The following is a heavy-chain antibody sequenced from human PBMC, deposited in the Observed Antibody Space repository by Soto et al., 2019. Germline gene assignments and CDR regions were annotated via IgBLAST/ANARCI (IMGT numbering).Heavy chain of an antibody. J-gene: IGHJ4*02. CDR3: TRDPYGGSRYYFDS. Sequence: GGSLRLSCAASGFSFSNYAMHWVRQSPGKGLEWVAVIWYDGSNKYYADSVKGRFTISKDNSQTTVYLQMNSLGAEDTAVYYCTRDPYGGSRYYFDSWGQGALVTVSS. CDR1: GFSFSNYA. CDR2: IWYDGSNK. V-gene: IGHV3-33*01. D-gene: IGHD1-26*01.